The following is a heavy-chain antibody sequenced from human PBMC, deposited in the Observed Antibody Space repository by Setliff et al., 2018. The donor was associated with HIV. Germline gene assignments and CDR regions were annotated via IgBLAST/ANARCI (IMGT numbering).Heavy chain of an antibody. CDR1: GGSFGGYY. D-gene: IGHD5-18*01. Sequence: KASETLSLTCVVYGGSFGGYYWSWIRQPPGKGLEWIGEINHHKRTNYNPSLKSRVTMSVDTSKNQFSLKLSSVTAADTAVYYCARPRLGGTPMDRDAFDIWDQGTMVTVSS. CDR2: INHHKRT. CDR3: ARPRLGGTPMDRDAFDI. V-gene: IGHV4-34*01. J-gene: IGHJ3*02.